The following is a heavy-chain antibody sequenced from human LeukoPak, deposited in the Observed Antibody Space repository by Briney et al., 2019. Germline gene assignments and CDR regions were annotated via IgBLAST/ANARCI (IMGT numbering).Heavy chain of an antibody. CDR2: IIPIFGTT. CDR1: GGTFSSYA. J-gene: IGHJ5*02. V-gene: IGHV1-69*01. CDR3: ARGVNCRTSSCPRHNWFDP. Sequence: SVKVSCKASGGTFSSYAVTWVRQAPGQGLEWMGGIIPIFGTTNYAQKFQGRVTITAGVSTSTAYMELSSLRSEDTAVYYCARGVNCRTSSCPRHNWFDPWGQGTLVTVSS. D-gene: IGHD2-2*01.